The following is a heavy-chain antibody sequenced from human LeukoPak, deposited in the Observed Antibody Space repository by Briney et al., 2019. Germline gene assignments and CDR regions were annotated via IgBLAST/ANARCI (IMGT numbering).Heavy chain of an antibody. V-gene: IGHV3-74*01. D-gene: IGHD6-19*01. CDR1: GFTFSTYG. J-gene: IGHJ4*02. CDR2: INSDGSST. CDR3: ARAAEYSSGWFDFDY. Sequence: GGSLRLSCAASGFTFSTYGIHWVRQAPGKGLVWVSRINSDGSSTSYADSVKGRFTISRDNAKNTLYLQMNSLRAEDTAVYYCARAAEYSSGWFDFDYWGQGTLVTVSS.